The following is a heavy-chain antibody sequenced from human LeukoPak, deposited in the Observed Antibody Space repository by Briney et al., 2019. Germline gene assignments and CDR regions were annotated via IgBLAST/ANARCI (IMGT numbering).Heavy chain of an antibody. J-gene: IGHJ4*02. CDR3: ARYISSGLDY. CDR2: IYYSGST. Sequence: SETLSLTCTVSSGSISSYYWSWIRQPPGKGLEWIGYIYYSGSTNYNPSLKSRVTISVDTSKNQFSLKLSFVNAADTAVYYCARYISSGLDYWGQGTLATVSS. D-gene: IGHD6-6*01. V-gene: IGHV4-59*08. CDR1: SGSISSYY.